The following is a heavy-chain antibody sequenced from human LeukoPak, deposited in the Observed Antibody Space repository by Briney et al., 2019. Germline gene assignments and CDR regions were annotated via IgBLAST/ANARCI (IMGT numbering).Heavy chain of an antibody. J-gene: IGHJ6*03. D-gene: IGHD3-3*01. CDR3: ARGPVLRFLEWLPGYYYYYMDV. CDR2: ISAYNGYT. CDR1: GYTFSNYG. Sequence: ASVKVSCKASGYTFSNYGICWVRQAPGQGLGWMGWISAYNGYTNYAQKLQGRVTMTTDTSTSTAYMELRSLRSDDTAVYYCARGPVLRFLEWLPGYYYYYMDVWGKGTTVTVSS. V-gene: IGHV1-18*01.